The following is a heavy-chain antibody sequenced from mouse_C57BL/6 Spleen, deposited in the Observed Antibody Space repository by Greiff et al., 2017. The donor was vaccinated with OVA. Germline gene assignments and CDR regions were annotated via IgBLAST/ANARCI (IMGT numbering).Heavy chain of an antibody. D-gene: IGHD2-2*01. CDR2: IYPGDGAT. CDR1: GYAFSSSW. V-gene: IGHV1-82*01. J-gene: IGHJ4*01. Sequence: VQLQQSGPELVKPGASVKISCKASGYAFSSSWMNWVKQRPGKGLEWIGRIYPGDGATNYNGKFKGKATLTADKSSSTAYMQLSSLTSEDSAVYVCAYGYGRDYAMDYWGQGTSVTVSS. CDR3: AYGYGRDYAMDY.